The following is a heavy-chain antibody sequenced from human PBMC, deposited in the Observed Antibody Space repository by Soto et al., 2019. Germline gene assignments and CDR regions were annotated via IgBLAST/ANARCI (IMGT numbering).Heavy chain of an antibody. CDR2: IYYSGST. CDR3: ASSATYYMDV. D-gene: IGHD2-15*01. V-gene: IGHV4-59*08. CDR1: GGSISSYY. Sequence: QVQLQESGPGLVKPSETLSLTSTVSGGSISSYYWSWIRQPPGKGLEWIGYIYYSGSTNYNPSLKSRVTISVDTSKNQFSLKLSSVTAADTAVYYCASSATYYMDVWGKGTTVTVSS. J-gene: IGHJ6*03.